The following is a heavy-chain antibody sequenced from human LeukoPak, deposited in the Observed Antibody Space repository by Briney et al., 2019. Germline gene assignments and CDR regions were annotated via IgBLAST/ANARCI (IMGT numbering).Heavy chain of an antibody. CDR2: IYHSGST. J-gene: IGHJ5*02. D-gene: IGHD2-21*02. V-gene: IGHV4-4*02. CDR3: ARGSRYCGGDCYSPWRGQGS. CDR1: GGSISSSNW. Sequence: SGTLSLTCAVSGGSISSSNWWSWARQPPGKGVEWIGEIYHSGSTNYNPSLKSRVTISVDKSKNQFSLKLSSVTAADTAVYYCARGSRYCGGDCYSPWRGQGSWGQGTLVTVSS.